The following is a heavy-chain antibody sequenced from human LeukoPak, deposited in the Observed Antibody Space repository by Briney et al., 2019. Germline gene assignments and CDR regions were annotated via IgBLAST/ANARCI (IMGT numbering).Heavy chain of an antibody. CDR2: INAGNGDT. V-gene: IGHV1-3*01. D-gene: IGHD2-15*01. J-gene: IGHJ6*02. CDR3: TRGTGCTGGSCYYYGMDV. CDR1: GCTFSSYA. Sequence: AASVKVSCKGSGCTFSSYAIHWVRQAPGQRLEWMGWINAGNGDTKYSQKFQGRVTITRDTSATTAYMELSSLRSEDTAVYYCTRGTGCTGGSCYYYGMDVWGQGTTVTVSS.